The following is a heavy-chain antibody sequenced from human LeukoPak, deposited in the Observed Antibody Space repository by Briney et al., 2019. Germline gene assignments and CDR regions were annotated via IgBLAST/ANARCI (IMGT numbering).Heavy chain of an antibody. J-gene: IGHJ4*02. V-gene: IGHV4-59*01. CDR2: IYYSERT. D-gene: IGHD2/OR15-2a*01. Sequence: SETLSLTCTVSGGSISSYYWSWIRQPPGKGLEWTGYIYYSERTNYNPSLKSRVTISVDTSKSQFSLKLSSVTAADTAVYYCARGPNRYYFDYWGQGTLVTVSS. CDR1: GGSISSYY. CDR3: ARGPNRYYFDY.